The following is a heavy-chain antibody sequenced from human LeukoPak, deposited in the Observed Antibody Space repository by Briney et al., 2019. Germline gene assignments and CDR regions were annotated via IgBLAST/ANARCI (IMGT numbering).Heavy chain of an antibody. J-gene: IGHJ4*02. Sequence: PGGSLRLSCAASGFSLSPYSMNWVRQAPGKGLEWVSYISTTSSIIYYADSVKGRFTISRDNAKNSLYLQMNSLRAEDTAVYYCATDVWTAMVTARDYWGQGTLVTVSS. CDR1: GFSLSPYS. V-gene: IGHV3-48*04. D-gene: IGHD5-18*01. CDR2: ISTTSSII. CDR3: ATDVWTAMVTARDY.